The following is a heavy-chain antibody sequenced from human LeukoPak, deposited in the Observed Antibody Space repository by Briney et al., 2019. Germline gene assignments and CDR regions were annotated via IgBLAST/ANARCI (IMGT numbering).Heavy chain of an antibody. V-gene: IGHV3-7*01. CDR1: GFTFSNYW. CDR3: ARGRRDTQYQVFDY. CDR2: IKEDGSEK. J-gene: IGHJ4*02. D-gene: IGHD2-2*01. Sequence: GGSLRLSCVVSGFTFSNYWMNWVRQAPGKGLEWVANIKEDGSEKYFVDSVKGRFTISRDNAKNSLYLQMSSLRDEDTALYYCARGRRDTQYQVFDYWGQGTLVTVSS.